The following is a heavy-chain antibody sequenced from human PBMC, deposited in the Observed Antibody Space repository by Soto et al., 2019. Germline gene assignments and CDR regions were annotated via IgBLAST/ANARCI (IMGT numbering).Heavy chain of an antibody. D-gene: IGHD3-10*01. J-gene: IGHJ6*02. V-gene: IGHV1-24*01. CDR2: FDPEDGET. CDR1: GYTLTELS. CDR3: ARDWGEGGSATTYYYYGMDV. Sequence: ASVKVSCKVSGYTLTELSMHWVRQAPGKGLEWMGGFDPEDGETIYAQKFQGRVTMTEDTSTDTAYMELSSLRSEDTAVYYCARDWGEGGSATTYYYYGMDVWGQGTTVTVSS.